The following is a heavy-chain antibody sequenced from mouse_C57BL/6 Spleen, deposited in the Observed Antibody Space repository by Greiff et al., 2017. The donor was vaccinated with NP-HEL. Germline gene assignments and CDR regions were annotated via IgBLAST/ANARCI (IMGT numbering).Heavy chain of an antibody. D-gene: IGHD1-1*01. Sequence: EVKVVESGGGLVQPGGSLKLSCAASGFTFSDYYMYWVRQTPEKRLEWVAYISTGGGSTYYPDTVKGRFTISRDNAKNTLYLQMSRLKSEDTAMYYCARQDRGLLPMDYWGQGTSVTVSS. CDR2: ISTGGGST. V-gene: IGHV5-12*01. CDR3: ARQDRGLLPMDY. CDR1: GFTFSDYY. J-gene: IGHJ4*01.